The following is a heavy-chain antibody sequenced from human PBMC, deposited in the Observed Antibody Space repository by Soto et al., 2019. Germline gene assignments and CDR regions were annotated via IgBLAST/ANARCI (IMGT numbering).Heavy chain of an antibody. Sequence: VRRVRQAPGKGLEWVSLLYNGGATHYAASVKGRFTISSHSSQNTMFLQMNSLRTEDTATYYCVRGRYGSEIHWGQGTKVTVSS. CDR2: LYNGGAT. J-gene: IGHJ4*02. V-gene: IGHV3-53*04. D-gene: IGHD3-10*01. CDR3: VRGRYGSEIH.